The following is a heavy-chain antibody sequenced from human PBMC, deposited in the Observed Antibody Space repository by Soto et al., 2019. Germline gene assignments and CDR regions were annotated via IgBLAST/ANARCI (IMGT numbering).Heavy chain of an antibody. CDR1: RFTVNSYA. CDR2: ISGSGGST. J-gene: IGHJ6*03. Sequence: RICCAACRFTVNSYAMSLVRKTRGKGLEWVSAISGSGGSTYYADSVKGRFTISRDNSKNTLYLQMNSLRAEDTAVYYCAKGKYSNYYYYYFDVWGKGTTVTVSS. V-gene: IGHV3-23*01. D-gene: IGHD4-4*01. CDR3: AKGKYSNYYYYYFDV.